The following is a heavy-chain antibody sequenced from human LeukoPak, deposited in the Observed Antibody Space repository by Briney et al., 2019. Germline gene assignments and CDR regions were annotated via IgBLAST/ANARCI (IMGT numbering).Heavy chain of an antibody. CDR3: ARYSYGSRQDAFDI. J-gene: IGHJ3*02. CDR2: MHHSGST. V-gene: IGHV4-59*12. D-gene: IGHD5-18*01. CDR1: GGSIRSYY. Sequence: SETLSLTCTVSGGSIRSYYWSWIRQPPGKGLEWIGYMHHSGSTKHNPYLKSRVTISVDTSKSQFSLKLSSVTAADTAVYYCARYSYGSRQDAFDIWGQGTMVTVSS.